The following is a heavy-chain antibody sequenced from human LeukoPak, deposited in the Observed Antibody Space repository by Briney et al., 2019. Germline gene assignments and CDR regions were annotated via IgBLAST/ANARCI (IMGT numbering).Heavy chain of an antibody. CDR2: ISGSGGST. CDR3: GNRPGRSSWISFDY. D-gene: IGHD6-13*01. CDR1: GFTFSSYA. Sequence: GGSLRLSCAASGFTFSSYAMSWVRQAPGKGLEWVSAISGSGGSTYYADSVKGRFTISRDNSKNTLYLQMNSLRAEDTAVYYCGNRPGRSSWISFDYWGQGTLVTVSS. J-gene: IGHJ4*02. V-gene: IGHV3-23*01.